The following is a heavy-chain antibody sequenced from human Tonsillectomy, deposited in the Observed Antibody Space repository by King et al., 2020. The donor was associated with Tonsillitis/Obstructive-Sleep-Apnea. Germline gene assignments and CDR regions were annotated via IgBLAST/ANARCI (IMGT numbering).Heavy chain of an antibody. CDR2: INVDGTTT. Sequence: VQLVESGGGQVQPGGSLRLSCAASGFTFSRYWMHWVRQVPGRGLEWVSRINVDGTTTAYADSVRGRLTISRDNAKNTLYRGMNSLRAEDTAVYSCAKVVDSGGYSGFVYWGRGTLFTVSS. V-gene: IGHV3-74*01. CDR1: GFTFSRYW. J-gene: IGHJ4*02. D-gene: IGHD4-23*01. CDR3: AKVVDSGGYSGFVY.